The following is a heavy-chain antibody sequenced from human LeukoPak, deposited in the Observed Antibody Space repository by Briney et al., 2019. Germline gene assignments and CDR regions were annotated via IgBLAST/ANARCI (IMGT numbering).Heavy chain of an antibody. J-gene: IGHJ6*02. CDR2: ISSSSSYI. V-gene: IGHV3-21*01. CDR3: AIASMGGTHYYYGMDF. CDR1: GFTFGSYT. Sequence: GGSLRLSCAASGFTFGSYTMNWVRQAPGKGLEWVSSISSSSSYIYYADSVKGRFTISRDNAKSSLYLQMNSLRAEDTAVDYCAIASMGGTHYYYGMDFWGQGTTVTVS. D-gene: IGHD3-16*01.